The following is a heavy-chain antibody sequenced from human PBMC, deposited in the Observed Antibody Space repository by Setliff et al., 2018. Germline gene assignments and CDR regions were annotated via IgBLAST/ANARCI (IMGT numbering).Heavy chain of an antibody. V-gene: IGHV4-61*05. CDR2: IHYSGSP. CDR3: ARDGAGHTESWKGHFGY. CDR1: GGSISSSSYY. Sequence: SETLSLTCTVSGGSISSSSYYWGWIRQPPGKGLEWIGYIHYSGSPNYHPSLKSRVSTSVDTSQNQISLKLSSVTAADTAVYYCARDGAGHTESWKGHFGYWGQGTEVTVSS. J-gene: IGHJ4*02. D-gene: IGHD1-1*01.